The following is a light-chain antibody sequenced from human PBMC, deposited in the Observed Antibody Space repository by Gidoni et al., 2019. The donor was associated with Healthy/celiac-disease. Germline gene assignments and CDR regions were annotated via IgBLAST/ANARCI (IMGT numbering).Light chain of an antibody. Sequence: SYELTQPPSVSVSPGQTASITCSGGKLGDKYACWYQQKPGQSPVLVIYQDSKRPSGIPGRFSGSHSGNTATLTIRGTQAMDEADYYFQAWDSSTVVFGGGTKLTVL. CDR2: QDS. CDR3: QAWDSSTVV. J-gene: IGLJ2*01. V-gene: IGLV3-1*01. CDR1: KLGDKY.